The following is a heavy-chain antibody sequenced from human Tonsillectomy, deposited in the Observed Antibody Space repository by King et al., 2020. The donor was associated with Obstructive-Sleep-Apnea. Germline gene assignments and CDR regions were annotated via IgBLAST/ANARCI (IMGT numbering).Heavy chain of an antibody. V-gene: IGHV3-30*04. CDR3: ARSMTPYFDY. J-gene: IGHJ4*02. Sequence: VQLVESGGGVVQPGRSLRLSCAASGFTFSSYAMHWVRQAPGKGLEWVAVISYDGSNKYYADSVKGRFTISRDNSKNTLYLQMNSLRAEDTAVYYCARSMTPYFDYWGQGTLVTVSS. CDR1: GFTFSSYA. CDR2: ISYDGSNK.